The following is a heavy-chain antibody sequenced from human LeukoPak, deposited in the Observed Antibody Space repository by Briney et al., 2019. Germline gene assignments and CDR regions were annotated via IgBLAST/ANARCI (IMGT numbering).Heavy chain of an antibody. CDR1: GGSISSSSYY. D-gene: IGHD6-19*01. V-gene: IGHV4-39*07. Sequence: SEILSLTCTVSGGSISSSSYYWGWIRQPPGKGLEWIGSIYYSGSTYYNPSLKSRVTISVDTSKNQFSLKLSSVTAADTAVYYCARDKRTGYSSGWYSDYWGQGTLVTVSS. J-gene: IGHJ4*02. CDR2: IYYSGST. CDR3: ARDKRTGYSSGWYSDY.